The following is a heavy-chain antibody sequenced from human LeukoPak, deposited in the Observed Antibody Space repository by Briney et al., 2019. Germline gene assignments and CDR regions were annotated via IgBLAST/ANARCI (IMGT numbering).Heavy chain of an antibody. Sequence: PGGSLRLSCAASGFTVTTLDMTWVRQAPGKGLEWVSVIGESDGRTYYADSVKGRFTISRDESKNTLYLQMNSLRAEDTAVYYCAKGPTDSCWEKLHDWGQGTLVTVSS. CDR2: IGESDGRT. CDR1: GFTVTTLD. CDR3: AKGPTDSCWEKLHD. J-gene: IGHJ4*02. D-gene: IGHD1-26*01. V-gene: IGHV3-23*01.